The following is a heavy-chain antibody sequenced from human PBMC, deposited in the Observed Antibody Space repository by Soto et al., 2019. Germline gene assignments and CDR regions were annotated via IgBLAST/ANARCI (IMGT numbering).Heavy chain of an antibody. CDR1: GGTFSSYA. J-gene: IGHJ6*02. CDR3: ARDSRVVVVPARPYGMDV. Sequence: GASVKVSCKASGGTFSSYAISWVRQAPGQGLEWMGGIIPIFGTANYAQKFQGRVTITADESTNTAYMELSSLRSEDTAVYYCARDSRVVVVPARPYGMDVWGQGTTVTVSS. D-gene: IGHD2-2*01. V-gene: IGHV1-69*13. CDR2: IIPIFGTA.